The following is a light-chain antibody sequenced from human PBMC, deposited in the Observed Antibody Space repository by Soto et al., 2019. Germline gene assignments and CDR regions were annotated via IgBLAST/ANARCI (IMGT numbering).Light chain of an antibody. CDR1: QSVSGSY. Sequence: EIVLTQSPGTLSLSPGERATLSCRTSQSVSGSYLAWYHQKPGQAPRLLIYGAFSRATGIPDRFSGSGSGTDFTLTISRLEPEDFAVYYCQLYGTSPRYTFGQGTKLEIK. CDR3: QLYGTSPRYT. V-gene: IGKV3-20*01. J-gene: IGKJ2*01. CDR2: GAF.